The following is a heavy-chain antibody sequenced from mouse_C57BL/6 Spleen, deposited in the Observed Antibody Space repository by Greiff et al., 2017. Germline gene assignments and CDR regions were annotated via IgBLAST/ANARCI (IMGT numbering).Heavy chain of an antibody. CDR1: GFTFSSYA. D-gene: IGHD2-1*01. V-gene: IGHV5-4*01. J-gene: IGHJ4*01. CDR2: ISDGGSYT. CDR3: ARDQGNWNYAMDY. Sequence: EVKLMESGGGLVKPGGSLKLSCAASGFTFSSYAMSWVRQTPEKRLEWVATISDGGSYTYYPDNVKGRFTISRDNAKNNLYLQMSHLKSEDTAMYYCARDQGNWNYAMDYWGQGTSVTVSS.